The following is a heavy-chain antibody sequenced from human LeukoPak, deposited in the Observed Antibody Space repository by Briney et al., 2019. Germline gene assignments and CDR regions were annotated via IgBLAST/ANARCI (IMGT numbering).Heavy chain of an antibody. D-gene: IGHD5-18*01. CDR3: AKTWIQLWSPDY. CDR2: ISYDGSNK. J-gene: IGHJ4*02. V-gene: IGHV3-30*18. Sequence: GGSLRLSCAASGFTFSGYGMHWVRQAPGKGLEWVAVISYDGSNKYYADSVKGRFTISRDNSKNTLYLQMNSLRAEDTAVYYCAKTWIQLWSPDYWGQGTLVTVSS. CDR1: GFTFSGYG.